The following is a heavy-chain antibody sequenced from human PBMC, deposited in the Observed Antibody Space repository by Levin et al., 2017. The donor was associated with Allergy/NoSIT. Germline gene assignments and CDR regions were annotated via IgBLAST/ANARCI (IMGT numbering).Heavy chain of an antibody. D-gene: IGHD3-10*01. CDR2: INNKGVTT. CDR1: GFTFSSYA. CDR3: VKDWRDGSGSDWYYFDY. V-gene: IGHV3-64D*06. J-gene: IGHJ4*02. Sequence: GESLKISCSPSGFTFSSYALHWVRQAPGKGLEYVSSINNKGVTTYYAESVKGRFTISRDNSKNTLYLQMSSLRPEDTAVYYCVKDWRDGSGSDWYYFDYWGQGTLVTVSS.